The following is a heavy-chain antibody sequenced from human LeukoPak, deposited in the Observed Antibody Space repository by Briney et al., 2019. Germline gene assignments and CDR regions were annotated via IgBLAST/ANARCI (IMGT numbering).Heavy chain of an antibody. J-gene: IGHJ4*02. CDR1: GFTFSDNY. Sequence: PGGSLRLSCAASGFTFSDNYMSWIRQAPGKGLEWVSYISNTGSTTHYADPVKGRFTISRDNAKNSLYLQMNSLRAEDTAVYYCARARKGYYFDYWGQGTLVTVSS. D-gene: IGHD1-14*01. CDR3: ARARKGYYFDY. V-gene: IGHV3-11*04. CDR2: ISNTGSTT.